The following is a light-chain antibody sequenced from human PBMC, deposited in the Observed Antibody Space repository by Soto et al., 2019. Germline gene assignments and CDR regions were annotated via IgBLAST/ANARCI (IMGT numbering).Light chain of an antibody. CDR3: QHYISYSEA. J-gene: IGKJ1*01. V-gene: IGKV1-5*03. CDR2: KAS. Sequence: DIPMTQSPSTLSGSVGDRVTITCRASQSILSWLGGYQQKPGNAPKLLIYKASTLKSGVPSRFNGSGSATEFTLTISSLQPDDFATYYCQHYISYSEAFGQGTKV. CDR1: QSILSW.